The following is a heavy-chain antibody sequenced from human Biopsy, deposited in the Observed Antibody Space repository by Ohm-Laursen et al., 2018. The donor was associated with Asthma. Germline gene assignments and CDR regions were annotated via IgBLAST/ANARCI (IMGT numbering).Heavy chain of an antibody. CDR1: GGSLSSGPYY. CDR2: INYSGST. D-gene: IGHD2-8*01. V-gene: IGHV4-31*02. CDR3: ARDLSGYCTSSACYGFDS. J-gene: IGHJ5*01. Sequence: TLSLTCTVSGGSLSSGPYYWSWVRQHPGKGLEWIGYINYSGSTFYSPSLESRVTVSVDTSKNQFSLKLSSVTAADTAVYYCARDLSGYCTSSACYGFDSWDQGTLVTVSS.